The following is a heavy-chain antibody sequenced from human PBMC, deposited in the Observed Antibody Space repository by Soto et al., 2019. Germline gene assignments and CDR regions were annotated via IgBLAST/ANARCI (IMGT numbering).Heavy chain of an antibody. CDR3: ARDLSCSSGSCQSYYYYYGMDV. D-gene: IGHD2-15*01. Sequence: QVQRVESGGGVVQTGRSLRLSCAASGFTFSSYGMHWVRQSPGKGRAWVAVIRYDGSNKYYADSVKGRFTISRKNSKNTLYLQMNSLRAEDTALYYCARDLSCSSGSCQSYYYYYGMDVWGQGTTVTVSS. V-gene: IGHV3-33*01. CDR1: GFTFSSYG. J-gene: IGHJ6*02. CDR2: IRYDGSNK.